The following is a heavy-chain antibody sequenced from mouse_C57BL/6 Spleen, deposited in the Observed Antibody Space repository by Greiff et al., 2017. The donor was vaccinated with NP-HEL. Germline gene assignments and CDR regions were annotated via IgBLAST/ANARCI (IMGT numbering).Heavy chain of an antibody. D-gene: IGHD2-1*01. J-gene: IGHJ3*01. CDR2: LNPGSGGT. CDR3: ASGGYYGNYEGFAY. V-gene: IGHV1-54*01. Sequence: QVQLKESGAELVRPGTSVKVSCKASGYAFTNYLIEWVKQRPGQGLEWIGVLNPGSGGTNYNEQFKGKATLTADKSSSTAYMQLSSLTSEDSAVYFCASGGYYGNYEGFAYWGQGTLVTVSA. CDR1: GYAFTNYL.